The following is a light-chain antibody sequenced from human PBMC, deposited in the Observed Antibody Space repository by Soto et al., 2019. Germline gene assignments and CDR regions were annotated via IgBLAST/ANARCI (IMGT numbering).Light chain of an antibody. J-gene: IGKJ2*01. CDR3: QQYNTYSSYT. CDR2: KAS. CDR1: QSVTNW. Sequence: DIQMTQSPSTLSASVGDRVTITCRASQSVTNWLAWSQQKPGKAPKLLIYKASTLASAVPSRFSGRGSGTEFTLTISCLQPDDFATYYCQQYNTYSSYTFGQGTKLEIK. V-gene: IGKV1-5*03.